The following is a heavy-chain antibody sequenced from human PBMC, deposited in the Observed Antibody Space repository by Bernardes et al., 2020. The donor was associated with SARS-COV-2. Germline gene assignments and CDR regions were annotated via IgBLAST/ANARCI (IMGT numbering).Heavy chain of an antibody. D-gene: IGHD6-19*01. V-gene: IGHV3-74*01. Sequence: GGLLRLCCAASGFDFSNAWMHWVRQAPGKGLVWVSRIKSDGNTDYGDSVKGRFTVSRDNTRNTLYLQVNSLRAEDTAVYYCVRFGDPSGWGQGTLVTVSS. CDR2: IKSDGNT. CDR3: VRFGDPSG. CDR1: GFDFSNAW. J-gene: IGHJ4*02.